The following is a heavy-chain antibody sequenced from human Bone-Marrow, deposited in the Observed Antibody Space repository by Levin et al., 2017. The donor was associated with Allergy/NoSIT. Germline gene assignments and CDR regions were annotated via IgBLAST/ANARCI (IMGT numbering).Heavy chain of an antibody. Sequence: GGSLRLSCAASGFTFSSYAMYWVRQAPGKGLEWVSSVSNSGGSTYFAESVKGRFTSSRDNSKNTLYLQMKSLRVEDTALYYCAKDLSTSVTTLYDFWGQGTRVTVSS. J-gene: IGHJ4*02. V-gene: IGHV3-23*01. D-gene: IGHD4-17*01. CDR3: AKDLSTSVTTLYDF. CDR1: GFTFSSYA. CDR2: VSNSGGST.